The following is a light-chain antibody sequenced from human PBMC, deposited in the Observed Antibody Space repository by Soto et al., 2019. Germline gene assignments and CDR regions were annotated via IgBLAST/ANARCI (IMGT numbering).Light chain of an antibody. CDR3: SSYVSYSTFVV. J-gene: IGLJ2*01. CDR1: SRDVGGYNY. CDR2: EVS. Sequence: ALTQPASVSGSPGQSITISCTGTSRDVGGYNYVSWHQQHPGKAPKVIITEVSNRPSGVSNRFSGSKSGNTASLTISGLQAEDEADYYCSSYVSYSTFVVFGGGTKLTVL. V-gene: IGLV2-14*01.